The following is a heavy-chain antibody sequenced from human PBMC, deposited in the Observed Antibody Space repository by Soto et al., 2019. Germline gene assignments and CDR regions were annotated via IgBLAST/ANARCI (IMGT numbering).Heavy chain of an antibody. J-gene: IGHJ6*02. CDR3: ARDPGFGFGYSYAFAMDV. V-gene: IGHV1-18*01. CDR2: VSGYNGNT. CDR1: GYTFSNYG. D-gene: IGHD5-18*01. Sequence: ASVKVSCKTSGYTFSNYGISWVRQGPGQGLELMGWVSGYNGNTHYEEKVQDRIKMTTDTSTSTTYLELRSLRSDDTAVYFCARDPGFGFGYSYAFAMDVWGQGTTVTVSS.